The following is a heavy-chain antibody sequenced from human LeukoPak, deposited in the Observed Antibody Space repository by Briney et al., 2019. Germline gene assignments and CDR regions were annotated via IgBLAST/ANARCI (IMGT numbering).Heavy chain of an antibody. J-gene: IGHJ3*02. CDR1: GFTFSSYA. D-gene: IGHD3-22*01. Sequence: GGSLRLSCAASGFTFSSYAMSWVRQAPGKGLEWVSGISGSGGSTNYADSVKGRFTISRDNSKNTLYLQMNSLRAEDTAVFYCAREYYYDSSPSDAFDIWGQGTMVTVSS. V-gene: IGHV3-23*01. CDR3: AREYYYDSSPSDAFDI. CDR2: ISGSGGST.